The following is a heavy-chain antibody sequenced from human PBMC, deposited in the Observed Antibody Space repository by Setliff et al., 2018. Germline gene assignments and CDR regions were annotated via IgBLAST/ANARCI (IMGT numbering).Heavy chain of an antibody. CDR2: TIPMFGSA. D-gene: IGHD3-22*01. Sequence: GASVKVSCKASGGTFRSYGISWVPQAPGQGLEWMGGTIPMFGSANYAQKFQGRVTIITDEFTGTAYMELSSLRTEDTAVYYCVREGVDSRSSTDYRYYMDVWGKGTTVTVSS. V-gene: IGHV1-69*05. CDR3: VREGVDSRSSTDYRYYMDV. J-gene: IGHJ6*03. CDR1: GGTFRSYG.